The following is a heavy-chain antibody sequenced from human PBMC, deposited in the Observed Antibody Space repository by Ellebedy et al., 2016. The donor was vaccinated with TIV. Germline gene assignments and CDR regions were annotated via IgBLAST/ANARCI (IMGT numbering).Heavy chain of an antibody. J-gene: IGHJ4*02. CDR2: ISTYNGNT. Sequence: ASVKVSCKASGYTFTGYFVHWVRQAPGQGLEWMGWISTYNGNTNYAQKLQGRVTMTTDTSTSTAYMELRSLRSDDTAVYYFARGGRNYVDYWGQGTLVTVSS. V-gene: IGHV1-18*04. CDR3: ARGGRNYVDY. CDR1: GYTFTGYF.